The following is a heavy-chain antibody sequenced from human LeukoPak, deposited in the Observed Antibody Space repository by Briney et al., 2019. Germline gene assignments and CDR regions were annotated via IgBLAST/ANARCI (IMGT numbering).Heavy chain of an antibody. CDR1: GFTFSTYW. J-gene: IGHJ4*02. D-gene: IGHD2-15*01. V-gene: IGHV3-74*01. CDR3: VRDMTTGWFTDY. Sequence: GGSLRLSCAASGFTFSTYWMHWVRQVPGKGLVWVSRINLDGRGTSYADSVKGRFTISRDNAKNTLYLQMDTLRAEDTAVYYCVRDMTTGWFTDYWGEGTLVTVSS. CDR2: INLDGRGT.